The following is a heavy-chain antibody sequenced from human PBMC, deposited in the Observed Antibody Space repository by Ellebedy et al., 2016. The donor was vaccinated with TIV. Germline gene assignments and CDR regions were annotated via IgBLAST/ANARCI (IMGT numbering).Heavy chain of an antibody. Sequence: PGGSLRLSCTASGFTFSSYAMHWVRQAPGKGLEWVAVISYDGSNKYYADSVKGRFTISRDNSKNTLYLQMNSLRAEDTAVYYCARDWGVSVRGADYWGQGTLVTVSS. CDR2: ISYDGSNK. V-gene: IGHV3-30*14. D-gene: IGHD3-16*01. CDR1: GFTFSSYA. CDR3: ARDWGVSVRGADY. J-gene: IGHJ4*02.